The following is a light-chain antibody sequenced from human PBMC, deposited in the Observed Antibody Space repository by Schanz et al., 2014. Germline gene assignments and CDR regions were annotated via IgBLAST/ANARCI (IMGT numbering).Light chain of an antibody. V-gene: IGKV3-20*01. CDR3: QQYGMT. J-gene: IGKJ1*01. Sequence: EIVLTQSPGTLSLSPGERATLSCRASQSVSSSYLAWYQQKPGQAPRLLIYGASSRATGIPDRFSGNGSRTDFTLTISRLEPEDFAVYYCQQYGMTFGQGTKVEVK. CDR2: GAS. CDR1: QSVSSSY.